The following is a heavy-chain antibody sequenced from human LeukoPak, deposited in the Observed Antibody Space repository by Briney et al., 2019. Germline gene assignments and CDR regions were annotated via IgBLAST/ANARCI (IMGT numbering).Heavy chain of an antibody. CDR1: GFTFSSYA. D-gene: IGHD3-22*01. V-gene: IGHV3-23*01. Sequence: PGESLRLSCAASGFTFSSYAMSWVRQAPGKGLEWVSGISTSGGSSSYADSVRGRFTISRDNPRNTLYMQMNSLRAEDTALYYCAIMHPYYDGSGYWVQWGQGTLVTVSP. CDR2: ISTSGGSS. J-gene: IGHJ4*02. CDR3: AIMHPYYDGSGYWVQ.